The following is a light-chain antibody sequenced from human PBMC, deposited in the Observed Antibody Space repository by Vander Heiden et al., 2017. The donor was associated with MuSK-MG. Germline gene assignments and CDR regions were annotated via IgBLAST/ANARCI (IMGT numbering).Light chain of an antibody. J-gene: IGKJ5*01. CDR1: QSVSSN. Sequence: EIVMTQSPATLSVSPGERATLSCRASQSVSSNLAWYQQKPGQAPRPLIYGASTRATGIPARFSGSGSGKEFTLTISSLQSEELAVYYCQQYNNSPHEGPITFGQGTLMEIK. V-gene: IGKV3-15*01. CDR2: GAS. CDR3: QQYNNSPHEGPIT.